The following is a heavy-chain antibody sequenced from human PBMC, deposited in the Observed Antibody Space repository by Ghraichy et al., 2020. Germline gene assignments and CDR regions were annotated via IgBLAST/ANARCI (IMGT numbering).Heavy chain of an antibody. CDR1: GFTFSNYA. D-gene: IGHD1-26*01. Sequence: GGSLRLSCAASGFTFSNYAMSWVRQAPGKGLEWVSAISGSGGSTYYADSVKGRFTISRDNSKNTLLLQMNSLRAEDTAVYYCAKDPKLVGVPAGDFDYWGQGTLVTVSS. CDR2: ISGSGGST. J-gene: IGHJ4*02. V-gene: IGHV3-23*01. CDR3: AKDPKLVGVPAGDFDY.